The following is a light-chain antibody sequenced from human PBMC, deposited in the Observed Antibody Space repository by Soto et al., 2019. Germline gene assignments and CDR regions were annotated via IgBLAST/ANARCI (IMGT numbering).Light chain of an antibody. V-gene: IGLV2-14*03. Sequence: QSALTQPASVSGSPGQSITISCTGTSSGLGGYNYVSWYQQHPGKAPKLMIYDVSNRPSGVSNRFSGSKSGNTASLTISGLQAEDEADYYSSSYTSSHVVFGGGTKLTVL. CDR2: DVS. J-gene: IGLJ2*01. CDR1: SSGLGGYNY. CDR3: SSYTSSHVV.